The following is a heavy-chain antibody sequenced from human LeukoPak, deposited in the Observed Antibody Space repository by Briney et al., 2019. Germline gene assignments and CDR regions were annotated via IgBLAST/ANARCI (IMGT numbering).Heavy chain of an antibody. D-gene: IGHD3-10*01. J-gene: IGHJ6*03. Sequence: SETLSLTCSVSGASISSGSNYWGWIRQPPGKTLEWIGSIYSSGSTYYNSSLQSRVIIIIDTPKNHFSLTLSSVTAADTAVYYCARGRVVYYYGSGSHYYMDVWGKGTTVTISS. CDR2: IYSSGST. V-gene: IGHV4-39*07. CDR1: GASISSGSNY. CDR3: ARGRVVYYYGSGSHYYMDV.